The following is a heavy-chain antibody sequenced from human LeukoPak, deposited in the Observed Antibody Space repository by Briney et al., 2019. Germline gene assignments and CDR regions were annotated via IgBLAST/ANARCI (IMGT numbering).Heavy chain of an antibody. D-gene: IGHD1-26*01. CDR3: ARHASGSYNNFQH. J-gene: IGHJ1*01. CDR1: GGSITNSNYD. V-gene: IGHV4-39*01. CDR2: IYSSGHT. Sequence: NPSETLSLTCIVSGGSITNSNYDWGWIRQPPGKGLEWIGSIYSSGHTYYNPSLKRRVTMSVDTSKDQFSLNLSFVTAADTAVYYCARHASGSYNNFQHWGQGTLVTVSS.